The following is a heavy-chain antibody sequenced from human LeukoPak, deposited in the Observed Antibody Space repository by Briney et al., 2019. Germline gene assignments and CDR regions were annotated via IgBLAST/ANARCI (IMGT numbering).Heavy chain of an antibody. D-gene: IGHD6-25*01. J-gene: IGHJ6*03. CDR1: GFTFSSFE. V-gene: IGHV3-48*03. CDR2: ITSSGSTT. CDR3: ARDGTPIHSSGWVYMDV. Sequence: GGSLRLSCAASGFTFSSFEMNWVRQAPGKGLEWVSYITSSGSTTHYADSVEGRFTISRDNAKNSLYLQTNSLRAEDTAVYYCARDGTPIHSSGWVYMDVWGKGTTVTISS.